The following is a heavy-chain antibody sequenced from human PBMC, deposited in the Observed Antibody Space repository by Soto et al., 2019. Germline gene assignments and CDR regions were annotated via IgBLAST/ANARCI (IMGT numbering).Heavy chain of an antibody. CDR2: IRSNTAIT. CDR1: GFTFNPYV. CDR3: AKASGGGWPYYFDS. Sequence: SGGSLRLSCAASGFTFNPYVMAWVRQAPGKGLEWVAAIRSNTAITHYPDSMRGRFTISRVNSENTIFLQMNGLRVEDSAVYFCAKASGGGWPYYFDSWGQGTLVTVSS. J-gene: IGHJ4*02. V-gene: IGHV3-23*01. D-gene: IGHD2-15*01.